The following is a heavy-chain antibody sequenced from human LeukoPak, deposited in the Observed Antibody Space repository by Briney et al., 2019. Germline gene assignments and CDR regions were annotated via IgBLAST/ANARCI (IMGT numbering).Heavy chain of an antibody. V-gene: IGHV3-11*04. Sequence: PGGSLRLSCAASGFTFSDYYMSWIRQAPGKGLEWIAYISSSGSSIQYAESVRGRFTISRDNAKTSLYLQMNSLRAEDTSVYYCARSPPWELPDYWGQGTLVTVSS. CDR3: ARSPPWELPDY. D-gene: IGHD1-26*01. CDR2: ISSSGSSI. CDR1: GFTFSDYY. J-gene: IGHJ4*02.